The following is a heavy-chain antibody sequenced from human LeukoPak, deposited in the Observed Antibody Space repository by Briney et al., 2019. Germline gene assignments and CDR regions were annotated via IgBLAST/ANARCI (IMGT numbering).Heavy chain of an antibody. J-gene: IGHJ4*02. D-gene: IGHD5-24*01. Sequence: PSQTLSLTCAISGDSVSTNSVAWNWIRQSPSRGLEWLGRTSYRSKWYNDYAVSAKSRITITPDTSKNQFSLQLNSVTPEDTAVYYCAREAEITRFDYWGQGTLVTVSS. CDR2: TSYRSKWYN. CDR1: GDSVSTNSVA. V-gene: IGHV6-1*01. CDR3: AREAEITRFDY.